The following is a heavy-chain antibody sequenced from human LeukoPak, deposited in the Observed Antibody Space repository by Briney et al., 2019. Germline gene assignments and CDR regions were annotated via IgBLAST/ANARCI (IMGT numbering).Heavy chain of an antibody. CDR1: GGTFSIDA. CDR3: ARLTEGSLLPEDY. Sequence: SVKVPCKASGGTFSIDAISWVRHAPGQGLEWMGRIIPIFGTANYAQKFQGRVTITTDESTSTAYMELSSLRSEDTAVYYCARLTEGSLLPEDYWGQGTLVTVSS. J-gene: IGHJ4*02. CDR2: IIPIFGTA. V-gene: IGHV1-69*05. D-gene: IGHD1-14*01.